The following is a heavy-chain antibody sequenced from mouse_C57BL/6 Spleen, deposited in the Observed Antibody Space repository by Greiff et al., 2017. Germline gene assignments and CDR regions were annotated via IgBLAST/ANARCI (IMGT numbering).Heavy chain of an antibody. CDR1: GFTFSSYA. D-gene: IGHD2-4*01. J-gene: IGHJ4*01. CDR3: TRAYDYGAMDY. CDR2: ISSGGDYI. Sequence: EVQLVESGEGLVKPGGSLKLSCAASGFTFSSYAMSWVRQTPEKRLEWVAYISSGGDYIYYADTVKGRFTLSRDNARNTLYLQMSSLKSEDTAMYYCTRAYDYGAMDYWGQGTSVTVSS. V-gene: IGHV5-9-1*02.